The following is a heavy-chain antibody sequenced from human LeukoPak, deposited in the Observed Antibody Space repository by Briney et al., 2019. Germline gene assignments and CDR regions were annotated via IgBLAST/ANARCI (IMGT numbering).Heavy chain of an antibody. Sequence: GGSLRLSCAASGFTFSSYAMSWVRQAPGKGLEWVSAISGSGGSTYYADSVMGRFTMSRDNSKNTVSLQMNSLRTEDTAVYYCATEDYGRSFDYWGQGSLVTVSS. CDR2: ISGSGGST. V-gene: IGHV3-23*01. CDR3: ATEDYGRSFDY. J-gene: IGHJ4*02. CDR1: GFTFSSYA. D-gene: IGHD4-17*01.